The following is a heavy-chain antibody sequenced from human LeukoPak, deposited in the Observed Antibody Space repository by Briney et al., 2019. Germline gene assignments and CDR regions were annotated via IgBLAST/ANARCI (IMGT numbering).Heavy chain of an antibody. CDR3: ASGVGAWGFDY. CDR2: INHSGST. V-gene: IGHV4-34*01. Sequence: PSETLSLTCTVSGGSISSYYWSWIRQPPGKGLEWIGEINHSGSTNYNPSLKSRVTISVDTSKNQFSLKLSSVTAADTAVYYCASGVGAWGFDYWGQGTLVTVSS. D-gene: IGHD7-27*01. CDR1: GGSISSYY. J-gene: IGHJ4*02.